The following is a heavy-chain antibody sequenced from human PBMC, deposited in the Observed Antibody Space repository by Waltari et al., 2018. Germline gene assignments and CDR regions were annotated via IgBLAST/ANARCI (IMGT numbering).Heavy chain of an antibody. CDR3: ASLMATIGGVDY. Sequence: QVQLVQSGAEVKKPGASVKVSCKASGYTFTGYYMHWVRQAPGQGLEWMGRINPNSGGTNDAQKVQGRITMTRDTSISTADMELSRLRSDDTAVYYCASLMATIGGVDYWGQGTLVTVSS. CDR2: INPNSGGT. CDR1: GYTFTGYY. D-gene: IGHD3-16*01. V-gene: IGHV1-2*06. J-gene: IGHJ4*02.